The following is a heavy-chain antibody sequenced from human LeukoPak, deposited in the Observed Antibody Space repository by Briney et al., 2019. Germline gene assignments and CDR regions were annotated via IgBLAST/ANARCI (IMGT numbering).Heavy chain of an antibody. CDR1: GFTVSNYA. CDR2: IYGDDDKT. V-gene: IGHV3-23*01. D-gene: IGHD2-15*01. CDR3: AKTQGYYDA. Sequence: GGSLRLSCVASGFTVSNYAMTWVRQAPGKGLEMVSGIYGDDDKTFYGDAVKGRFTIYRDNSKYTLFLQMNSLRADDTAVYYCAKTQGYYDAWGQGALATVSS. J-gene: IGHJ5*02.